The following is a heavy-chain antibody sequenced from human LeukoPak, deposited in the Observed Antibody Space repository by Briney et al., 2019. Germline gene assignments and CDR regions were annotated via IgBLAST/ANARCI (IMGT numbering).Heavy chain of an antibody. CDR1: GCSISSSNHY. J-gene: IGHJ4*02. D-gene: IGHD6-19*01. Sequence: SETLSLTCTVSGCSISSSNHYWGWIRQPPGKGLEWIGTIYYSTTPYYNSSLKTRITVSVDTSKNQFYLRLTSVTAADTAVYYCARLPVAGNFDYWGQGTLVTVSS. CDR3: ARLPVAGNFDY. V-gene: IGHV4-39*01. CDR2: IYYSTTP.